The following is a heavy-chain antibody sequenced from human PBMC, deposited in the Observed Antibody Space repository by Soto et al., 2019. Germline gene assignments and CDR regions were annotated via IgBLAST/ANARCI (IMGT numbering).Heavy chain of an antibody. CDR2: IDWDDDK. V-gene: IGHV2-70*01. CDR3: ARIRVVGASRSLDY. D-gene: IGHD1-26*01. J-gene: IGHJ4*02. CDR1: GFSLSTSGMC. Sequence: GSGPTLVNPTQTLTLTCTFSGFSLSTSGMCVSWIRQPPGKALEWLALIDWDDDKYYSTSLKTRLTISKDTSKNQVVLTMTNMDPVDTATYYCARIRVVGASRSLDYWGQGTLVTVSS.